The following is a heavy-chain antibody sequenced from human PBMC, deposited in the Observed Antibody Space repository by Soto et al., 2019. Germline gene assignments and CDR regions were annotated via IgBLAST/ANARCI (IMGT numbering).Heavy chain of an antibody. Sequence: SQTLSLTCAISGDSVSNNSAAWNWIRQSPSRGLEWLGRTYYRSKWFNNYALSVKGRITVNPDTSKNQFSLQLNSVTPEDTAVYYCAREGRLAASLFHNWFDPCGQGTLVTVSS. J-gene: IGHJ5*02. V-gene: IGHV6-1*01. D-gene: IGHD6-19*01. CDR2: TYYRSKWFN. CDR3: AREGRLAASLFHNWFDP. CDR1: GDSVSNNSAA.